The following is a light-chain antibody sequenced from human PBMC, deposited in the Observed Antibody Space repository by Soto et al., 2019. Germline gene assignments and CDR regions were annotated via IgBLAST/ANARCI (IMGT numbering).Light chain of an antibody. V-gene: IGKV1-39*01. CDR3: QQSYSTPPT. Sequence: DIQMTQSPSSLSASVGDRVTITCRASQSISSYLNWYQQKPGQAPKLLIYAASSLQSGVPSRFSGSGSGTDFTLTIRSLQPEDFATYYCQQSYSTPPTFGQGTKVEIK. CDR1: QSISSY. CDR2: AAS. J-gene: IGKJ1*01.